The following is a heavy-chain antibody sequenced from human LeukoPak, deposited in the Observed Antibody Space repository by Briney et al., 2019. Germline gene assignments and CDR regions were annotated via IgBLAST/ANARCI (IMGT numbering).Heavy chain of an antibody. CDR1: GFIFSNYW. CDR2: VKADGNDK. CDR3: ARQGRFGEVQD. Sequence: GGSLRLSCATSGFIFSNYWMTWVRQAPGKGLEWVANVKADGNDKNFVDSVKGRFTIFIDRDKKSMYLQMNSLRVEDTAVYYCARQGRFGEVQDWGQGTLVTVSS. D-gene: IGHD3-10*01. J-gene: IGHJ1*01. V-gene: IGHV3-7*01.